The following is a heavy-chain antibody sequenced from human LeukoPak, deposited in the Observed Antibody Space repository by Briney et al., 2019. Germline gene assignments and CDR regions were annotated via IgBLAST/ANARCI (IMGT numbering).Heavy chain of an antibody. CDR2: IYPGDSDT. CDR3: ARLFKVAALKSSFDP. J-gene: IGHJ5*02. V-gene: IGHV5-51*01. CDR1: GYSFTTYW. D-gene: IGHD6-13*01. Sequence: ESLKISCRGSGYSFTTYWIGWVRQMPGKGLEWMGIIYPGDSDTRYSPSFQGQVTISADKSISTAYLQWSSLKASDTAMYYCARLFKVAALKSSFDPWGQGTLVTVSS.